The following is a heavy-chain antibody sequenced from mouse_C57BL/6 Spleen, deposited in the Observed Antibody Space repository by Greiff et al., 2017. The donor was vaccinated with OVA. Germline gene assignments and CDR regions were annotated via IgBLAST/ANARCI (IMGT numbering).Heavy chain of an antibody. V-gene: IGHV3-6*01. J-gene: IGHJ4*01. D-gene: IGHD2-1*01. CDR2: ISYDGSN. Sequence: EVQLQESGPGLVKPSQSLSLSCSVTGYSITSCYYWKWIRQFPGKKLEWMGYISYDGSNNYNPYLKNPISITRDTSKNQFFLKLNSVTTEDTATYYCARSGNYVRYAMDYWGQGTSVTVSS. CDR3: ARSGNYVRYAMDY. CDR1: GYSITSCYY.